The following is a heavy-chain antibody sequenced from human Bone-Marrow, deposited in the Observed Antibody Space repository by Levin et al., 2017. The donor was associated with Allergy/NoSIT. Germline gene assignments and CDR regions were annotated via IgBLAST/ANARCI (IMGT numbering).Heavy chain of an antibody. CDR2: ISSGATTL. Sequence: GGSLRLSCEASGFTFRDHSFNWVRQAPERGLEWIAYISSGATTLTYADSVKGRFSVSRDNGKNSVYLQMNFLRADDTALYFCVRDGSGFANWGQGTQVIVSS. D-gene: IGHD6-19*01. CDR3: VRDGSGFAN. J-gene: IGHJ4*02. CDR1: GFTFRDHS. V-gene: IGHV3-48*01.